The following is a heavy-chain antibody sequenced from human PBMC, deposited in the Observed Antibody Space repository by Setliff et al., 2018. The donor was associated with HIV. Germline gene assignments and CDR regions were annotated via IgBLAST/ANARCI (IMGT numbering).Heavy chain of an antibody. J-gene: IGHJ4*02. CDR3: ARHDYSDSRGYFDS. CDR1: GYKFYTYW. V-gene: IGHV5-51*01. Sequence: PGESLKISCKASGYKFYTYWIGWVRQMPGKGLEWMGIIYPTDSDTGYSPSFQGHVTFSVDTSISTAYLQWNSLNASDTAIYYCARHDYSDSRGYFDSWGQGTLVTVSS. D-gene: IGHD3-22*01. CDR2: IYPTDSDT.